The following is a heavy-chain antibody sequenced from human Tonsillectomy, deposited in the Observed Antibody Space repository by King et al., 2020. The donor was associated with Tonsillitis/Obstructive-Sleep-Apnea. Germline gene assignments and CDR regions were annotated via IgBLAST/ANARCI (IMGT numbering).Heavy chain of an antibody. Sequence: VQLVESGGGLEQPGGSLRLSCAASGFTFSIYAMGWVRQAPGEGLEWVSVISGSAGSTYYADSVKGRCSISRDNSKNTVYLKMNSLIAEDTAVYYCAKTRDWYFDVWGRGTLVTVSS. CDR2: ISGSAGST. CDR1: GFTFSIYA. CDR3: AKTRDWYFDV. V-gene: IGHV3-23*04. J-gene: IGHJ2*01.